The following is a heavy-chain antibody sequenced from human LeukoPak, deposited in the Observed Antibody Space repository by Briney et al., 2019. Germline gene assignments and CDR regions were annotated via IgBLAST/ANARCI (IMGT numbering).Heavy chain of an antibody. V-gene: IGHV5-51*01. J-gene: IGHJ4*02. Sequence: GESLKISCQGSGYSFTNYWIGWVRQMPGKGLEWMGIIYPGDSDTRYSPSFQGQVTISADKSISTAYLQWSSLKASDTAMYYCARILYDFWSGPFDYWGQGTLVTVSS. CDR1: GYSFTNYW. CDR3: ARILYDFWSGPFDY. CDR2: IYPGDSDT. D-gene: IGHD3-3*01.